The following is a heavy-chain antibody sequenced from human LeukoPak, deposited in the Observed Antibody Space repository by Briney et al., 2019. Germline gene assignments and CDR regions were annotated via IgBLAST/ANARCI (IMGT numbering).Heavy chain of an antibody. CDR1: GGSISSYY. V-gene: IGHV4-59*01. CDR2: IYYSGSA. Sequence: SETLSLTCTVSGGSISSYYWSWIRQPPGKGLEWIGYIYYSGSANYNPSLKSRVTISVDTSKNQFSLKLSSVTAADTAVYYCARNLGDGYSSGWYYFDYWGQGTLVTVSS. J-gene: IGHJ4*02. D-gene: IGHD6-19*01. CDR3: ARNLGDGYSSGWYYFDY.